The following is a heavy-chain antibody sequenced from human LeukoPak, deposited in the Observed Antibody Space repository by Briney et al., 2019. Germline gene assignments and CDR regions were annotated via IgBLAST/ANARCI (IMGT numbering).Heavy chain of an antibody. CDR3: ARSELLWFGDLDY. V-gene: IGHV4-39*01. D-gene: IGHD3-10*01. CDR1: GGSISSSSYY. CDR2: IYYSGST. Sequence: PSETLSLTCTVSGGSISSSSYYWGWIRQPPGKGLEWIGSIYYSGSTYYNPSLKSRVTISVDTSKNQFSLKLSSVTAADTAVYYCARSELLWFGDLDYWGQGTLVTVSS. J-gene: IGHJ4*02.